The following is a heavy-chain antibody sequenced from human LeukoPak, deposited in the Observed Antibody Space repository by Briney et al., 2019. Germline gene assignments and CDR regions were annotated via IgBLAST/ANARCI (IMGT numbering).Heavy chain of an antibody. CDR1: GFTFSSYA. CDR2: ISYDGSNK. CDR3: ARDCGDSYYYYGMDV. J-gene: IGHJ6*02. V-gene: IGHV3-30*04. D-gene: IGHD2-21*02. Sequence: PGGSLRLSCAASGFTFSSYAMHWVRQAPGKGLEWVAVISYDGSNKYYADSVKGRFTISRDNSKNTLYLQMNSLRAEDTAVYYCARDCGDSYYYYGMDVWGQGTTVTVPS.